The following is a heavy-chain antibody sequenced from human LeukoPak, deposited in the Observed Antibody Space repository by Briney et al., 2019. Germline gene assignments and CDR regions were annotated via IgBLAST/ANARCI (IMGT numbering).Heavy chain of an antibody. CDR3: ARLSGSYYIFDY. Sequence: ASVTVSCKASGYTFTNYGISWMRQAPGQGLEWMGWITTYNGYTNYAQKFQGRVTMTTDTSTSTAYMELRSLRSDDAAVYYRARLSGSYYIFDYWGQGTLVTVSS. V-gene: IGHV1-18*01. J-gene: IGHJ4*02. D-gene: IGHD1-26*01. CDR1: GYTFTNYG. CDR2: ITTYNGYT.